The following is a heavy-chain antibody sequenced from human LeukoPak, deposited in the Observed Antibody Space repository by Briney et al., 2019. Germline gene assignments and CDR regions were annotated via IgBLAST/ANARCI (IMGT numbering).Heavy chain of an antibody. CDR3: ARDQDTKDARTYYYYYMDV. J-gene: IGHJ6*03. Sequence: GGSLRLSCAASGFTFSSYGMSWVRQAPGKGLEWVSYISSSGSTIYYAASVKGRFTISRDNAKNSLYLQMNSLRAEDTAVYYCARDQDTKDARTYYYYYMDVWGKGTTVTVSS. V-gene: IGHV3-48*04. CDR1: GFTFSSYG. D-gene: IGHD5-18*01. CDR2: ISSSGSTI.